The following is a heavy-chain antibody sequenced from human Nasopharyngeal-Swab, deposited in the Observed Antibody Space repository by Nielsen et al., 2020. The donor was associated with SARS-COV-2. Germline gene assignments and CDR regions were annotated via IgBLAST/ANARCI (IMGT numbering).Heavy chain of an antibody. V-gene: IGHV3-21*01. CDR2: ISGRTTYI. J-gene: IGHJ4*02. D-gene: IGHD6-13*01. Sequence: GESLKISYAASGFTFSTYNMHWVRQAPGKGLEWVSSISGRTTYIYYADSMKGRFTISRDNAKNSLYLQMSSLRAEDTAIYYCARGGQQPLWGQGTLVTVSS. CDR3: ARGGQQPL. CDR1: GFTFSTYN.